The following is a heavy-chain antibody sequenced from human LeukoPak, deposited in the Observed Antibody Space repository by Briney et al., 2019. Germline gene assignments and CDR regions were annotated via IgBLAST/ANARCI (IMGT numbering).Heavy chain of an antibody. CDR3: ARGGPYYYDSSLNDY. CDR1: GFTFSSYS. J-gene: IGHJ4*02. V-gene: IGHV3-21*01. D-gene: IGHD3-22*01. Sequence: GGSLRLSCAASGFTFSSYSMNWVRQAPGKGLEWVSSISSSSSYIYYADSVKGRFTISRDNAKNSLYLQMNSLRAEDTAVCYCARGGPYYYDSSLNDYWGQGTLVTVSS. CDR2: ISSSSSYI.